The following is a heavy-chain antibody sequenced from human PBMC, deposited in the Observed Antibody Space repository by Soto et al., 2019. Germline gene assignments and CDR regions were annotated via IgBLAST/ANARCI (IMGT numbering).Heavy chain of an antibody. V-gene: IGHV3-30*03. CDR3: AFTQFTVYYYYGMDV. CDR1: EITFRSYG. J-gene: IGHJ6*02. CDR2: IPYDGGNK. Sequence: GGSLRLSCAASEITFRSYGMNWVRQSPGKGLEWVAVIPYDGGNKYYADSVKGRFTISRDNSKNTLHLQMNSLRAEDTAVYYCAFTQFTVYYYYGMDVWGQGTTVTVS.